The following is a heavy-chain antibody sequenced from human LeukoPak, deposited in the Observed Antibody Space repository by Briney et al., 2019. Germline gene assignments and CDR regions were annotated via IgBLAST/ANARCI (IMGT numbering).Heavy chain of an antibody. CDR3: ARDQGIAVAGTVRPLYGMDV. D-gene: IGHD6-19*01. CDR2: ISSSSSYI. V-gene: IGHV3-21*01. Sequence: GGSLRLSCAASGFTFSSYSMNWVRQAPGKGLEWVSSISSSSSYIYYADSVKGRFTISRDNAKNSLYLQMNSLRAEDTAVYYCARDQGIAVAGTVRPLYGMDVWGQGTTVTVSS. CDR1: GFTFSSYS. J-gene: IGHJ6*02.